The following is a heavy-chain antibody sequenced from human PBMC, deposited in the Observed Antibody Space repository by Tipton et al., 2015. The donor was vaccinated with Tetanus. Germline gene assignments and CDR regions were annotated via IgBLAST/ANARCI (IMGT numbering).Heavy chain of an antibody. CDR2: ISGSGGST. J-gene: IGHJ4*02. CDR3: AKDRGLGITIFGVDIGPEDY. Sequence: SLRLSCAASGFTFSSYAMSWVRQAPGKGLEWVSAISGSGGSTYYADSVKGRFTISRDNSKNTLYLQMNSPRAEDTAVYYCAKDRGLGITIFGVDIGPEDYWGQGTLVTVSS. D-gene: IGHD3-3*01. CDR1: GFTFSSYA. V-gene: IGHV3-23*01.